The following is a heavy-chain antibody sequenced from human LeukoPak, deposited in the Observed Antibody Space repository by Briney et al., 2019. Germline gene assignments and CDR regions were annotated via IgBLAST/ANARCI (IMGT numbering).Heavy chain of an antibody. J-gene: IGHJ6*03. CDR3: ARGAGGNSSSWYWYYYYYMDV. D-gene: IGHD6-13*01. CDR2: IYSDNT. V-gene: IGHV3-53*01. CDR1: GFTVSSNS. Sequence: GGSLRLSCTVSGFTVSSNSMSWVRQAPGKGLEWVSFIYSDNTHYSDSVKGRFTISRDNSKNTLYLQMNSLRAEDTAVYYCARGAGGNSSSWYWYYYYYMDVWGKGTTVTVSS.